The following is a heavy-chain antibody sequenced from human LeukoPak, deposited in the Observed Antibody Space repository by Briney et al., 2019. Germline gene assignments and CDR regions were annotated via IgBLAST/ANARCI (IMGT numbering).Heavy chain of an antibody. CDR3: AKARSNSGYSTSDS. Sequence: GGSLRLSCAASGFTFSNYGMSWVRQAPGKGLEWVSTVSGSGDTTYYADSVKGRFTISRDNSKNTLYLQMNGLRAEDTALYYCAKARSNSGYSTSDSWGQGTLVTVSS. J-gene: IGHJ4*02. D-gene: IGHD3-22*01. V-gene: IGHV3-23*01. CDR1: GFTFSNYG. CDR2: VSGSGDTT.